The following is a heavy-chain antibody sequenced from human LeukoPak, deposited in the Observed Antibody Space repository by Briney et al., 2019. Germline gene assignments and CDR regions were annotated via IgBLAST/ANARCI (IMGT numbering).Heavy chain of an antibody. J-gene: IGHJ4*02. V-gene: IGHV5-51*01. Sequence: GESLEASLHGPGYPFTSYWIGWVRQMPGKGLEWMGIIYPGDSDTIYSPSFQGQVTISADKSISTAFLQWSSLKASDTAMYFCARGGLVGSTKNYFDYWGQGTLVTVSS. CDR3: ARGGLVGSTKNYFDY. CDR2: IYPGDSDT. CDR1: GYPFTSYW. D-gene: IGHD1-26*01.